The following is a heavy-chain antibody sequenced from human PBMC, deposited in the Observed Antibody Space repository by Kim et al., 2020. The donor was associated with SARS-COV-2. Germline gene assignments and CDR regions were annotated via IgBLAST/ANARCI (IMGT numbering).Heavy chain of an antibody. CDR2: ISAYNGNT. J-gene: IGHJ4*02. CDR3: ARVVYSYGSLRAEDGYFDY. CDR1: GYTFTSYG. Sequence: ASVKVSCKASGYTFTSYGISWVRQAPGQGLEWMGWISAYNGNTNYAQKLQGRVTMTTDTSTSTAYMELRSLRSDDTAVYYCARVVYSYGSLRAEDGYFDYWGQGTLVTVSS. V-gene: IGHV1-18*04. D-gene: IGHD5-18*01.